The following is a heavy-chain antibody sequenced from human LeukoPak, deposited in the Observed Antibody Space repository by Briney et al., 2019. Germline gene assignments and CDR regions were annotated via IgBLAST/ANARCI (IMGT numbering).Heavy chain of an antibody. CDR3: ATSYDSSGCD. CDR1: GFIFSSFW. CDR2: IKPDGSLQ. J-gene: IGHJ4*02. Sequence: GGSLRLSCTASGFIFSSFWMAWVRQAPGKGLEWVANIKPDGSLQFYGDSVKGRFTTSRDNAKNSLYLQMNNLRAEDTALYYCATSYDSSGCDWGQGTLVTVSS. D-gene: IGHD3-22*01. V-gene: IGHV3-7*01.